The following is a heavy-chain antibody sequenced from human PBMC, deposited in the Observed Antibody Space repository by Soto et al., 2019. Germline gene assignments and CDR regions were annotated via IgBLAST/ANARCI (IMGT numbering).Heavy chain of an antibody. CDR2: ISAYNANA. V-gene: IGHV1-18*01. J-gene: IGHJ4*02. CDR3: ARENSYFDY. Sequence: QIQLLQSGAEVKKPGASVKVTCKASGYTFRNFGISWVRQAPGQGLEWMAWISAYNANANYAQKFQGRITITADTSTSTAYIELRSLRSDDTAVYYCARENSYFDYWGQGTLVTVSS. CDR1: GYTFRNFG.